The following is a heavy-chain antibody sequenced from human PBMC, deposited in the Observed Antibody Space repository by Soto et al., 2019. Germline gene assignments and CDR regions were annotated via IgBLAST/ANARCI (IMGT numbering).Heavy chain of an antibody. CDR3: ARERPMVRGVTAIYPRGRAFDI. J-gene: IGHJ3*02. Sequence: QVQLQESGPGLVKPSETLSLTCTVSGGSISSYYWSWIRQPPGKGLDWIGYIYYSGSTNYNPSLKRRFTISVDTSKNQFSLKRSSVTAADTAVYDCARERPMVRGVTAIYPRGRAFDIGGQGTMVTVSS. CDR1: GGSISSYY. V-gene: IGHV4-59*01. D-gene: IGHD3-10*01. CDR2: IYYSGST.